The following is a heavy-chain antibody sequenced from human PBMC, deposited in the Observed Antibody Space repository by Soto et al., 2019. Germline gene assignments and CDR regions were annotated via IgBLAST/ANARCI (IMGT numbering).Heavy chain of an antibody. Sequence: SETLSLTCAVYGGSFSGYYWSWIRQPPGKGLEWIGEINHSGSTNYNPSLKSRVTISVDTSKNQFSLKLSSVTAADTAVYYCARSLSTVTDHDAFDIWGQGTMVT. J-gene: IGHJ3*02. V-gene: IGHV4-34*01. D-gene: IGHD4-4*01. CDR1: GGSFSGYY. CDR3: ARSLSTVTDHDAFDI. CDR2: INHSGST.